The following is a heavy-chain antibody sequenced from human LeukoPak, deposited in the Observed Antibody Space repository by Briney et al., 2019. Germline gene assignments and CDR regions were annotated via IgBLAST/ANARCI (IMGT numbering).Heavy chain of an antibody. CDR1: GFTFSSYS. CDR2: ISSSSSTI. J-gene: IGHJ6*02. Sequence: PGGSLRLSCAASGFTFSSYSMNWVRQAPGKGLEWVSYISSSSSTIYYADSVKGRFTISRDNAKNSLYLQMNSLRVEDTAVYYCARGTDYYYYGMDVWGQGTTVTVSS. V-gene: IGHV3-48*04. CDR3: ARGTDYYYYGMDV.